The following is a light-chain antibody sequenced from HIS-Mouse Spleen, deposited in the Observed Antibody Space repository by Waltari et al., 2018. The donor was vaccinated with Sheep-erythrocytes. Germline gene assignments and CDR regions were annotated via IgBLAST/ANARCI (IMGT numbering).Light chain of an antibody. J-gene: IGLJ3*02. Sequence: QSALTQPRSVSGSPGQSVTIPCTGTSSDVGGYNYVYWHQQHPGKAPKLMIYDVSTRPSGVPDRFSGSKSGNTASLTISGLQAEDEADYYCCSYAGSYTWVFGGGTKLTVL. CDR1: SSDVGGYNY. V-gene: IGLV2-11*01. CDR2: DVS. CDR3: CSYAGSYTWV.